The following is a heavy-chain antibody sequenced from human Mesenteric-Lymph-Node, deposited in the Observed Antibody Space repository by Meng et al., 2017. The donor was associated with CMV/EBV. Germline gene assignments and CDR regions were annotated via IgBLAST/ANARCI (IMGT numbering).Heavy chain of an antibody. CDR1: GGSISSSSYY. CDR2: IYYSGST. CDR3: ARDQNDFWSGTFDY. D-gene: IGHD3-3*01. Sequence: SETLSLTCTGSGGSISSSSYYWGWIRQPPGKGLEWIGSIYYSGSTYYNPSLKSRVTISVDTSKNQFSLKLSSVTAADTAVYYCARDQNDFWSGTFDYWGQGTLVTVSS. V-gene: IGHV4-39*07. J-gene: IGHJ4*02.